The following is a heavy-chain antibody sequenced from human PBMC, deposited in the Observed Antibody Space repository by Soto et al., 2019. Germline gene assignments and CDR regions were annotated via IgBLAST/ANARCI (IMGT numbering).Heavy chain of an antibody. Sequence: QITLKESGPTLVKPTQTLTLTCTFSGFSLSTSGVGVGWIRQPPGKALEWLALIYWDDDKRYSPSLKSRLTIPKDTSKNQVVLTMTNMDPVDTATYYCAHLTYYYDSSGYYSRAEYFQHWCQGTLVTVSS. V-gene: IGHV2-5*02. CDR1: GFSLSTSGVG. CDR3: AHLTYYYDSSGYYSRAEYFQH. J-gene: IGHJ1*01. D-gene: IGHD3-22*01. CDR2: IYWDDDK.